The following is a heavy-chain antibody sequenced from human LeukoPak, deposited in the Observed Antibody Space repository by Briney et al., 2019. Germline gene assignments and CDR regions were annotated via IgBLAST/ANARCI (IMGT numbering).Heavy chain of an antibody. V-gene: IGHV3-66*02. J-gene: IGHJ4*02. CDR2: IYSGGST. CDR3: VRSLGGASDY. D-gene: IGHD3-16*01. Sequence: PAGGSLRLSCAASGFTVSSNYMSWVRQAPGKGLEWVSVIYSGGSTYYADSVKGRFTISRDNSKNTLYLQMNSLRAEDTAVYYCVRSLGGASDYWGQGTLVTVSS. CDR1: GFTVSSNY.